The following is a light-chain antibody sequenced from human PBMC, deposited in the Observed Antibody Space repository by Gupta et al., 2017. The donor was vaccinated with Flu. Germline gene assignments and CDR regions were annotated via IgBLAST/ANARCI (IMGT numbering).Light chain of an antibody. J-gene: IGLJ3*02. CDR1: SSDVGAYNY. CDR3: SSYAGSNNLWV. V-gene: IGLV2-8*01. Sequence: QSALTQPPSASGSPGQSVTISCTGTSSDVGAYNYVSWYQQGPGKTPKLMIYEVNKRPSEVPDRFAGSKSGNTASLTVSGLQADDEADYYCSSYAGSNNLWVFGGGTKLTVL. CDR2: EVN.